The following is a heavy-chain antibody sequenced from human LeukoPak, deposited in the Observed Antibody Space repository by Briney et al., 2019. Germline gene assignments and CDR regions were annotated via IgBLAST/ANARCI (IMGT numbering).Heavy chain of an antibody. J-gene: IGHJ4*02. D-gene: IGHD3-10*01. CDR3: ARDSGERGSGSYLIAY. CDR1: GYTFTSYY. V-gene: IGHV1-46*01. Sequence: ASVKVSCKASGYTFTSYYMHWVRQAPGQGLEWMGIINPSGGGTSYAQKFQGRVTMTRNTSISTAYMELSSLRSEDTAVYYCARDSGERGSGSYLIAYWGQGTLVTVSS. CDR2: INPSGGGT.